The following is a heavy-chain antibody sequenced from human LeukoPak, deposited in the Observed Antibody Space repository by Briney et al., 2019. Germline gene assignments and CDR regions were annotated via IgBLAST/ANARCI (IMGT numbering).Heavy chain of an antibody. V-gene: IGHV4-34*01. J-gene: IGHJ6*03. CDR2: INHSGST. D-gene: IGHD2-15*01. CDR1: GGSFSGYY. CDR3: AKFSTPLSMDV. Sequence: SETLSLTSAVYGGSFSGYYWSWIRQPPGKGLEWIGEINHSGSTNYNPSLKSRVTISVDTSKNQFSLKLSSVTAADTAVYYCAKFSTPLSMDVWGKGTTVTVSS.